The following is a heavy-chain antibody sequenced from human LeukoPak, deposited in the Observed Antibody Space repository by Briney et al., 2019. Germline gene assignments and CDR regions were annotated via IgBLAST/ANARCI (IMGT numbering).Heavy chain of an antibody. CDR2: VNRDGSET. CDR1: GFTLSNHW. J-gene: IGHJ6*02. CDR3: ARNNGMDV. V-gene: IGHV3-7*03. Sequence: GGSLRLSCAASGFTLSNHWMTWVRQVPGRGPGWVANVNRDGSETYYLDSVKGRFTISKDNAKNSLYLQMNSLRPEDTALYHCARNNGMDVWGQGTTVIVSS.